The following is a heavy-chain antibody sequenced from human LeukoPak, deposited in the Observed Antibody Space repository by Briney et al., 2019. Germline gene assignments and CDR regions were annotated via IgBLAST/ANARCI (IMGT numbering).Heavy chain of an antibody. D-gene: IGHD2-2*01. V-gene: IGHV1-18*01. CDR3: AREGGYCSSTSCQRSFFDY. Sequence: ASVKVSCKASGGTFSSYAISWVRQAPGQGLEWMGWMSAYNGNTNYAQKLQGRVTMTTDTSTSTAYMELRSLRSDDTAVYYCAREGGYCSSTSCQRSFFDYWGQGTLVAVSS. J-gene: IGHJ4*02. CDR1: GGTFSSYA. CDR2: MSAYNGNT.